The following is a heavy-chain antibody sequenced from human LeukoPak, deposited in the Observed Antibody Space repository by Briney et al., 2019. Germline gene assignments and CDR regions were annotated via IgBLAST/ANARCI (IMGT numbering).Heavy chain of an antibody. CDR2: IYYSGST. D-gene: IGHD3-3*01. Sequence: SETLSLTCTVSGGSISSSSYYWGWIRQPPGKGLEWIGSIYYSGSTYYNPSLKSRVTISVDTSKNQFSLKLSSVTAADTAVYYCARLPPSQDDFWSGYSRFDYWGQGTLVTVSS. CDR3: ARLPPSQDDFWSGYSRFDY. V-gene: IGHV4-39*01. J-gene: IGHJ4*02. CDR1: GGSISSSSYY.